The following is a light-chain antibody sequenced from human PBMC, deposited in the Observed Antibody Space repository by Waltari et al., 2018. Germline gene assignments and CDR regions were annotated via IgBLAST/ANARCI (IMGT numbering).Light chain of an antibody. CDR3: QTGGHGTWV. CDR2: VNSDGSH. Sequence: LVLTQSPPASPPLRASVKLTCPLSSGSRSHSIPWTQQQPGKGPRYLMKVNSDGSHRKGDDIPDRFSASNSGTEYYLTISSLQSEDEADYYCQTGGHGTWVFGGGTKLTVL. V-gene: IGLV4-69*01. J-gene: IGLJ3*02. CDR1: SGSRSHS.